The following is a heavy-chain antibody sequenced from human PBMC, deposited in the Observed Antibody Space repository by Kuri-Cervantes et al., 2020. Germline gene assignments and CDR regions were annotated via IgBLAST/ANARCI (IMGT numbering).Heavy chain of an antibody. CDR1: GFTFSYYW. CDR2: INSDGSKT. Sequence: GESLKISCAASGFTFSYYWMHWVRQAPGKGLVWVSRINSDGSKTHYADSVKGRFTISRDNAKNTLYLQMNSLRAEDTAVYYCVRDKDGYNFWGQGTLVTVSS. CDR3: VRDKDGYNF. D-gene: IGHD5-24*01. V-gene: IGHV3-74*01. J-gene: IGHJ4*02.